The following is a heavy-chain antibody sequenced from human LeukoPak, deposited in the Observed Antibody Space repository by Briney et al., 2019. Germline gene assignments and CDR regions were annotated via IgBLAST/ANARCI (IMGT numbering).Heavy chain of an antibody. CDR3: ARDSGSNFDY. J-gene: IGHJ4*02. V-gene: IGHV4-59*01. Sequence: PSDTLSLTCTVSGGSISGYYWNWIRQPPGKGLEWIGYIYYSGSTNYNPSLKSRVTMSLDTSKNQFSLKLSSVTAADTAVYHCARDSGSNFDYWGQGTLVTVSS. CDR1: GGSISGYY. CDR2: IYYSGST. D-gene: IGHD2-15*01.